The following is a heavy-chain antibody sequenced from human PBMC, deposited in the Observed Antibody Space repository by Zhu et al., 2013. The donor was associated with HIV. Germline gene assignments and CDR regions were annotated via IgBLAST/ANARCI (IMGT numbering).Heavy chain of an antibody. J-gene: IGHJ1*01. CDR2: IIPILGIA. V-gene: IGHV1-69*08. CDR1: GGTFSSYT. Sequence: QVQLVQSGAEVKKPGSSVKVSCKASGGTFSSYTISWVRQAPGQGLEWMGRIIPILGIANYAQKFQGRVTITADKSTSTAYMELSSLRSEDTAVYYCAREGIGDHDSSGYYNQYFQHWGQGTLVTVSS. D-gene: IGHD3-22*01. CDR3: AREGIGDHDSSGYYNQYFQH.